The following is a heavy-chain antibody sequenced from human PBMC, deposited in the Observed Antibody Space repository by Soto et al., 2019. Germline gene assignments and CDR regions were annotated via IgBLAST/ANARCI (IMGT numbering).Heavy chain of an antibody. CDR1: GFTFSSYW. D-gene: IGHD6-25*01. CDR3: ARSPYSSGFYS. CDR2: IKSDGSIT. Sequence: GGSLRLSCAASGFTFSSYWMHWVRQAPGRGLAWVSRIKSDGSITTYADSVKGRFTISRDNAKNTLYLQMNSLRAEDTAVYYCARSPYSSGFYSWGQGTMVTVSS. V-gene: IGHV3-74*01. J-gene: IGHJ4*02.